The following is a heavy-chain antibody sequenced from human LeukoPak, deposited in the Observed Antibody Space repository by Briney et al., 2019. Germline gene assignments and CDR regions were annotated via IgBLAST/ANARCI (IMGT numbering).Heavy chain of an antibody. J-gene: IGHJ1*01. V-gene: IGHV3-33*01. CDR3: ARGDGYNDAEYLQH. CDR1: GFTFGSYG. Sequence: PGRSLRLSCAASGFTFGSYGMHWVRQAPGKGLEWVAVIWYDGSNKYYGVSVKGRFTISRDNSKKTLYLQMNSLRVEDTAVYYCARGDGYNDAEYLQHWGQGTLVTVS. D-gene: IGHD5-24*01. CDR2: IWYDGSNK.